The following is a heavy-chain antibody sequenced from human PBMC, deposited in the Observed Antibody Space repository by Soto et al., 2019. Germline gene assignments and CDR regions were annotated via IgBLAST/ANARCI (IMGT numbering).Heavy chain of an antibody. CDR2: IYHAGSP. CDR1: GGSIRSSSW. J-gene: IGHJ3*02. CDR3: ARASSFRGDFDI. V-gene: IGHV4-4*02. D-gene: IGHD3-10*01. Sequence: LSLTCAVSGGSIRSSSWWTWLRQSPGKGLEWIGEIYHAGSPNYNPSFQSRVTISADTSKNFFSLRLTSVTAADTAMYYCARASSFRGDFDIWGQGTAVTVSS.